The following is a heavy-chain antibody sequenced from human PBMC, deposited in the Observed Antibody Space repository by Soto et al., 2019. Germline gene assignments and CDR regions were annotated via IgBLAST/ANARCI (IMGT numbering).Heavy chain of an antibody. Sequence: SETLSLTCTVSGGSISSSSYYWGWIRQPPGKGLEWIGSIYYSGSTYYNPSLKSRVTISVDTSKNQFSLKLSSVTAADTAVYYCARHPNYGDYVYYYGMDVWGQGTTVTVSS. V-gene: IGHV4-39*01. J-gene: IGHJ6*02. CDR2: IYYSGST. CDR1: GGSISSSSYY. D-gene: IGHD4-17*01. CDR3: ARHPNYGDYVYYYGMDV.